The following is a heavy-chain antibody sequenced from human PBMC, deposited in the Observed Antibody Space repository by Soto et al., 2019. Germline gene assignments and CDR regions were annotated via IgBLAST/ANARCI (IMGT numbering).Heavy chain of an antibody. V-gene: IGHV4-30-2*01. CDR1: GDSYSTSTYS. J-gene: IGHJ5*02. CDR3: AGMPYTSGLRFDP. CDR2: IYQSGVT. D-gene: IGHD6-19*01. Sequence: KSSETLSLTCNMSGDSYSTSTYSWSWIRQPPGKALQWIGFIYQSGVTSYNPSLASRVSISLDRSNNQCSLKLKSVTAADTAVYFCAGMPYTSGLRFDPWGPGTLVTVSS.